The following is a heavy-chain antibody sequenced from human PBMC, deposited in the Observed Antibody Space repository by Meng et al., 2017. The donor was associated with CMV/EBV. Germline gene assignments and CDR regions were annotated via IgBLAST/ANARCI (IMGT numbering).Heavy chain of an antibody. CDR1: AGSISSYY. CDR3: ARGGTDYWSGSNPFDS. V-gene: IGHV4-59*01. J-gene: IGHJ4*02. Sequence: GSLRLSCTVSAGSISSYYWTWIRQPPGKGLEWVGYIYYNGNTNYNPSLKSRVTISVDTSKNQFSLKMSYVTAADTAVYYCARGGTDYWSGSNPFDSWGQGTLVTVSS. CDR2: IYYNGNT. D-gene: IGHD3-3*01.